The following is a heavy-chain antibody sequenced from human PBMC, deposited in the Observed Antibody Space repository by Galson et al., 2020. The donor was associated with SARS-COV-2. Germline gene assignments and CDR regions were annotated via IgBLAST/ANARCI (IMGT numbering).Heavy chain of an antibody. Sequence: ASVKVSCKSSRYTFSDYFMHWVRQAPGQGLEWMGWVNPTTGFTNSAQNFQGRVTLTRDTSISTAYMELRSLRSDDTAVYYCARQPRGGYGLDVWGQGTTVTVSS. D-gene: IGHD3-10*01. V-gene: IGHV1-2*02. J-gene: IGHJ6*02. CDR3: ARQPRGGYGLDV. CDR2: VNPTTGFT. CDR1: RYTFSDYF.